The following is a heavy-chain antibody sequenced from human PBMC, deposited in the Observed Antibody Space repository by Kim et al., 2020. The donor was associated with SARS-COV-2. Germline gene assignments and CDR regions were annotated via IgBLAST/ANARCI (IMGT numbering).Heavy chain of an antibody. CDR2: IYYSGST. CDR1: GGSVSSGSYY. V-gene: IGHV4-61*01. D-gene: IGHD1-26*01. Sequence: SETLSLTCTVSGGSVSSGSYYWSWIRQPPGKGLEWIGYIYYSGSTNYNPSLKSRVTISVDTSKNQFSLKLSSVTAADTAVYYCARVGVGATPDYWGQGT. J-gene: IGHJ4*02. CDR3: ARVGVGATPDY.